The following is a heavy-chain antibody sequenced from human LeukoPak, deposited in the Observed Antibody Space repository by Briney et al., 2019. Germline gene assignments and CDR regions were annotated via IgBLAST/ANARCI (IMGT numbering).Heavy chain of an antibody. V-gene: IGHV1-2*02. Sequence: ASVKVSCKASGYTSTGYYMHWVRQAPGQGLEWMGWINPNSGGTNYAQKFQGRVTMTRDTSISTAYMELSRLRSDDTAVYYCARDGGYYDFWSGYSWGQGTLVTVSS. D-gene: IGHD3-3*01. J-gene: IGHJ4*02. CDR1: GYTSTGYY. CDR3: ARDGGYYDFWSGYS. CDR2: INPNSGGT.